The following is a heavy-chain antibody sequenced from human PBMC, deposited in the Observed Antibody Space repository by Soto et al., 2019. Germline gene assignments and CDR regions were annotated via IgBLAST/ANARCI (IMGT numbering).Heavy chain of an antibody. CDR2: IYYSGST. CDR1: GGSISSSSYY. V-gene: IGHV4-39*01. J-gene: IGHJ2*01. Sequence: SETLSLTCTVSGGSISSSSYYWGWIRQPPGKGLEWIGSIYYSGSTYYNPSLKSRVTISVDTSKNQFSLKLSSVTAADTALYYCARHVKEWLRLHSYWYFDLWGRGTLVT. CDR3: ARHVKEWLRLHSYWYFDL. D-gene: IGHD5-12*01.